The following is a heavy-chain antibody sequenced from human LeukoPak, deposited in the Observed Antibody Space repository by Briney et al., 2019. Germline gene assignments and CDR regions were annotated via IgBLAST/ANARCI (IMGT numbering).Heavy chain of an antibody. CDR1: GFTFSSYA. Sequence: GGSLRLSCAASGFTFSSYAMHWVRQAPGKGLEYVSAISSNGGSTYYADSVKGRFTISRGNSKNTLYLQMSSLRAEDTAVYYCVKDKTMVRGVINDYWGQGTLVTVSS. V-gene: IGHV3-64D*09. D-gene: IGHD3-10*01. CDR3: VKDKTMVRGVINDY. CDR2: ISSNGGST. J-gene: IGHJ4*02.